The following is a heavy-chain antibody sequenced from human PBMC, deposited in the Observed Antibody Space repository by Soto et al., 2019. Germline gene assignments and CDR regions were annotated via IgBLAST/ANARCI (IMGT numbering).Heavy chain of an antibody. D-gene: IGHD1-26*01. J-gene: IGHJ3*02. Sequence: ASVKVSCKVSGYTLTELSMHWVRQAPGKGLAWMGGFDPEDGETIYAQKFQGRVTMTEDTSTDTAYMERSSVRSEDTAVYCCATLTNSGSSLDALDIWGKGTMVTVSS. CDR2: FDPEDGET. V-gene: IGHV1-24*01. CDR1: GYTLTELS. CDR3: ATLTNSGSSLDALDI.